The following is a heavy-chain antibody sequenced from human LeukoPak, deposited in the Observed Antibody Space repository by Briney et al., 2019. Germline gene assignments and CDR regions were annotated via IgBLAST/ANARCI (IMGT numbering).Heavy chain of an antibody. V-gene: IGHV3-23*01. CDR3: GSRQPYFFAH. Sequence: GGSLKLSCAASGFAFSSYAIHWVRQAPGQGLEWASSITGSGGKTSYADSVKGRFTISRDNSKNTLYLQMNSLRAGDTAIYWCGSRQPYFFAHWGQGTLLTVSS. CDR2: ITGSGGKT. CDR1: GFAFSSYA. J-gene: IGHJ4*02.